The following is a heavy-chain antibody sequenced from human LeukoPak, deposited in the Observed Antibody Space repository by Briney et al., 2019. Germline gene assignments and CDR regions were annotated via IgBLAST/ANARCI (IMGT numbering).Heavy chain of an antibody. D-gene: IGHD6-19*01. V-gene: IGHV3-7*01. J-gene: IGHJ4*02. CDR1: GFTFSSYW. CDR2: IKQDGSEK. Sequence: GGSLRLSCAASGFTFSSYWMSWVRQAPGKGLEWVANIKQDGSEKYYVDSVKGRFTISRDNAKNSLYLQMNSLRAEDTAAYYCARAPGYSSGWLPYYFDYWGQGTLVTVSS. CDR3: ARAPGYSSGWLPYYFDY.